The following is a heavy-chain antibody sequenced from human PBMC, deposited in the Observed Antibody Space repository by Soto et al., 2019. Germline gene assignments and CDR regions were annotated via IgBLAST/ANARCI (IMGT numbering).Heavy chain of an antibody. J-gene: IGHJ4*02. V-gene: IGHV4-59*08. Sequence: PSETLSLTCTVSGGSISSYYWSWIRQPPGKGLEWIGYIYYSGSTNYNPSLKSRVTISVDTPKNQFSLKLSSVTAADTAVYYCARHWLVGGYCYFDYWGQGTLVTVSS. CDR2: IYYSGST. D-gene: IGHD2-21*02. CDR3: ARHWLVGGYCYFDY. CDR1: GGSISSYY.